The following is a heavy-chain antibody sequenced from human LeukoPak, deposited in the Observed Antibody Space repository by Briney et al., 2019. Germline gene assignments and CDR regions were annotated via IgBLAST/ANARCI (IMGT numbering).Heavy chain of an antibody. V-gene: IGHV4-39*01. CDR1: GGSFSSTTYY. CDR3: ARHYYDSSGYYPWYFDY. D-gene: IGHD3-22*01. Sequence: SETLSLTCTVSGGSFSSTTYYWGWIRQPPGKGLEWIGSVYYSGNTYYNQSLKSRVTISVDTSKNQFSLKLTSVTAADTAVYYCARHYYDSSGYYPWYFDYWGRGTLVTVSS. J-gene: IGHJ4*02. CDR2: VYYSGNT.